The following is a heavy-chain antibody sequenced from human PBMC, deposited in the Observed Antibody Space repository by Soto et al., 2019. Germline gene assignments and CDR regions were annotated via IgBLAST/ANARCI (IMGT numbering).Heavy chain of an antibody. J-gene: IGHJ6*02. CDR2: IYYSRST. CDR1: GGSISSYY. D-gene: IGHD1-7*01. V-gene: IGHV4-59*01. CDR3: ARGGAGTTTDYYYYYGMDV. Sequence: SETLSLTCTVSGGSISSYYWSWIRQPPGKGLEWIGYIYYSRSTKYNPSLKSRVTISVDTSKNQFSLKLSSVTAADTAVYYCARGGAGTTTDYYYYYGMDVWGQGTTVTVSS.